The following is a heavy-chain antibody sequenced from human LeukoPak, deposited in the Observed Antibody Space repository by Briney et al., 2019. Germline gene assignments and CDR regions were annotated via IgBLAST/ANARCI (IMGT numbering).Heavy chain of an antibody. CDR2: INPSCGGT. CDR3: AKDRRGPKSYYYFYYMDV. D-gene: IGHD3-16*01. J-gene: IGHJ6*03. V-gene: IGHV1-2*02. Sequence: ASVKVSCKASGYTFSDFYIHWVRQAPGQGLEWVGWINPSCGGTNYAPQFQGRVTMARDTFISTAYVELSRLTSDDTAVYYCAKDRRGPKSYYYFYYMDVWGKGTTVTVSS. CDR1: GYTFSDFY.